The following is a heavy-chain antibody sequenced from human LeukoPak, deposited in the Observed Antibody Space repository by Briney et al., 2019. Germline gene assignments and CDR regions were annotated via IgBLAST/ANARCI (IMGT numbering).Heavy chain of an antibody. CDR2: IIPIFGTA. Sequence: SVEVSCKASGGTFSSYAISWVRQAPGQGLEWMGGIIPIFGTANYAQKFEGRVTITADESTSTAYMELSSLRSEDTAVYYCAQSPPSGGYYYYYGMDGWGQGTTVTVSS. CDR1: GGTFSSYA. J-gene: IGHJ6*02. V-gene: IGHV1-69*13. D-gene: IGHD6-25*01. CDR3: AQSPPSGGYYYYYGMDG.